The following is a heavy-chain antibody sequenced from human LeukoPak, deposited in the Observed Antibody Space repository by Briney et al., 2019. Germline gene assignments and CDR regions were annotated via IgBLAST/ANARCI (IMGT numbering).Heavy chain of an antibody. CDR3: ARARVWFGECLDY. J-gene: IGHJ4*02. CDR1: GGSFSGYY. CDR2: INHSGST. D-gene: IGHD3-10*01. Sequence: SETLSLTCAVYGGSFSGYYWSWIRQPPGKGLEWLGEINHSGSTNYNPSLKSRVTISVDTSKNQFSLKLSSVTAADTAVYYCARARVWFGECLDYWGQGTLVTVSS. V-gene: IGHV4-34*01.